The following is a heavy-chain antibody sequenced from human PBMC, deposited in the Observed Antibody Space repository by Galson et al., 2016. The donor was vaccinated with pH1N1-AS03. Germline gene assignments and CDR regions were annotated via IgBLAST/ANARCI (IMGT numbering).Heavy chain of an antibody. CDR2: VIPMFGTT. J-gene: IGHJ6*02. D-gene: IGHD1-7*01. Sequence: SVKVSCKASGGTFNSFAISWVRRAPGQGLEWMGGVIPMFGTTDYAEKFQGRITITADASTYTAYMELRSLRSEDTAVYYCARDKLEQGELTHDYYGLDVWGQGTSVTVSS. CDR3: ARDKLEQGELTHDYYGLDV. V-gene: IGHV1-69*13. CDR1: GGTFNSFA.